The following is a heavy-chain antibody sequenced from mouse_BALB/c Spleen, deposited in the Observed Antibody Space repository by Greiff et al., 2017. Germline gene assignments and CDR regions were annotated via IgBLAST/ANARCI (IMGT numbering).Heavy chain of an antibody. J-gene: IGHJ4*01. CDR2: IWGDGST. Sequence: VKLMESGPGLVAPSQSLSITCTVSGFSLTGYGVNWVRQPPGKGLEWLGMIWGDGSTDYNSALKSRLSISKDNSKSQVFLKMNSLQTDDTARYYCARDRDRYDRDYAMDYWGQGTSVTVSS. CDR1: GFSLTGYG. V-gene: IGHV2-6-7*01. CDR3: ARDRDRYDRDYAMDY. D-gene: IGHD2-14*01.